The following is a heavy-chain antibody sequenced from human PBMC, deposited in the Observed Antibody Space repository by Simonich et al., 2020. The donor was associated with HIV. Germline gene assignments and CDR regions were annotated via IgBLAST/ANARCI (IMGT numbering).Heavy chain of an antibody. CDR1: GFTFSSYS. CDR3: ARDGRKGSSTSCSDY. CDR2: ISSSSSYI. J-gene: IGHJ4*02. D-gene: IGHD2-2*01. Sequence: EVQLVESGGGLVKPGGSLRLSCAASGFTFSSYSMNGVRQAPGKGLQWVSSISSSSSYIYYADSVKRRSTYSRDNAKNSLYLQMNSLRAEDPAVYYCARDGRKGSSTSCSDYWGQGTLVTVSS. V-gene: IGHV3-21*01.